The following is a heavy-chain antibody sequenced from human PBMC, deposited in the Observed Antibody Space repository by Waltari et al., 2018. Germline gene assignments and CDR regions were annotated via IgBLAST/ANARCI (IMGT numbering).Heavy chain of an antibody. Sequence: EVQLVESGGGLVKPGGSLRLSCAASGFTFSNACLNWVRQAPGKGLEGVGSMKSKTDGGTTDYAAPVKGRFTISRDDSKNTLYLQMNSLKTEDTAVYYCTPGGREGVSWGQGTLVTVSS. V-gene: IGHV3-15*07. D-gene: IGHD3-16*01. J-gene: IGHJ5*02. CDR2: MKSKTDGGTT. CDR1: GFTFSNAC. CDR3: TPGGREGVS.